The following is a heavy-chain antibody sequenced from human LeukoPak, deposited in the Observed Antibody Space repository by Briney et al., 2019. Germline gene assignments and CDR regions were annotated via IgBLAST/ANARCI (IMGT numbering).Heavy chain of an antibody. CDR2: ISSDGNT. V-gene: IGHV4-31*02. CDR1: VGALSGGNYY. CDR3: ARDRKGGSLDTSGYYTDY. J-gene: IGHJ4*02. D-gene: IGHD3-22*01. Sequence: SQTLSLTCTVSVGALSGGNYYWSWIRPHPGKGLEWIGYISSDGNTYYNPPLKIRVTITVDTSKNQFSLNLSSATAADTAVYYCARDRKGGSLDTSGYYTDYWGQGTLVTVSS.